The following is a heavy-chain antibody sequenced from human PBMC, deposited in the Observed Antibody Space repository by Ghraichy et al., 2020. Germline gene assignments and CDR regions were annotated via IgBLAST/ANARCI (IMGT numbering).Heavy chain of an antibody. Sequence: GGSLRLSCAASGFTFSSYSMNWVRQAPGKGLEWVSSISSSSSYIYYADSVKGRFTISRDNAKNSLYLQMNSLRAEDTAVYYCARDLGGGHDSSGGGWYFDLWGRGTLVTVSS. J-gene: IGHJ2*01. D-gene: IGHD3-22*01. CDR1: GFTFSSYS. V-gene: IGHV3-21*01. CDR3: ARDLGGGHDSSGGGWYFDL. CDR2: ISSSSSYI.